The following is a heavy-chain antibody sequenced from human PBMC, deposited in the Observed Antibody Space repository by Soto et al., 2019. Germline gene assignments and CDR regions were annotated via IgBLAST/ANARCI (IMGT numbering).Heavy chain of an antibody. V-gene: IGHV1-18*01. J-gene: IGHJ6*02. Sequence: GASVKVSFKASGYTFTSYGISWVRQAPGQGLEWMGWISAYNGNTNYARKLQGRVTMTTDTSTSTAYMELRSLRSDDTAVYYCARDLVTIFGVVTSNRNYGMDVWGQGTTVTVSS. CDR1: GYTFTSYG. D-gene: IGHD3-3*01. CDR3: ARDLVTIFGVVTSNRNYGMDV. CDR2: ISAYNGNT.